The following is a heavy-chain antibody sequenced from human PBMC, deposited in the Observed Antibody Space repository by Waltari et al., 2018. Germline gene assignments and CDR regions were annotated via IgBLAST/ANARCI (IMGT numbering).Heavy chain of an antibody. V-gene: IGHV3-33*01. CDR1: GFTFSSYG. CDR2: IWYDGSNK. CDR3: ARGSTVSHAFDI. J-gene: IGHJ3*02. D-gene: IGHD4-17*01. Sequence: QVQLVESGGGVVQPGRSLRLSCAASGFTFSSYGMHWVRQAPGKGLEWVAVIWYDGSNKYYADSVKGRFTISRDNSKNTLYLQMNSLRAEDTAVYYCARGSTVSHAFDIWGQGTTVTVSS.